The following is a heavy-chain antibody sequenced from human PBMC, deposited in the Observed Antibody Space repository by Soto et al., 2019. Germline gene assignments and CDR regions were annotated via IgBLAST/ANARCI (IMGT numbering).Heavy chain of an antibody. V-gene: IGHV4-59*01. Sequence: SETLSLTCTVSGGSISSYYWSWIRQPPGKGLEWIGYIYYSGSTNYNPSLKSRVTISVDTSKNQFSLKLSSVTAADTAVYYCARGRWLSEPHYYYYCMDVWGKGTTVTVSS. CDR1: GGSISSYY. CDR3: ARGRWLSEPHYYYYCMDV. J-gene: IGHJ6*03. D-gene: IGHD3-9*01. CDR2: IYYSGST.